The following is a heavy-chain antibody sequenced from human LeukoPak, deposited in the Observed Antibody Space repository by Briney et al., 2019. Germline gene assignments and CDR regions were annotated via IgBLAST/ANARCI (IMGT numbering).Heavy chain of an antibody. CDR3: ARDSGGYCSSTSCYSSWFDP. D-gene: IGHD2-2*03. V-gene: IGHV4-30-2*01. J-gene: IGHJ5*02. Sequence: SETLSLTCAVSVGSISSGGYSWSWIRQPPGKGLEWIGYIYHSGSTYYNPSLKSRVTISVDRSQNQFSLKLSSVTAADTAVYYCARDSGGYCSSTSCYSSWFDPWGQGTLVTVSS. CDR2: IYHSGST. CDR1: VGSISSGGYS.